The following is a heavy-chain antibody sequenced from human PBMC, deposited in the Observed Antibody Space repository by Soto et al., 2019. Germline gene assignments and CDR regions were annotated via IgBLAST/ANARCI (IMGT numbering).Heavy chain of an antibody. V-gene: IGHV1-2*04. CDR2: INPNSGGT. J-gene: IGHJ6*02. CDR1: GYTFTGYY. D-gene: IGHD2-2*01. CDR3: ARERAVVVPAAMGYGMDV. Sequence: ASVKVSCKASGYTFTGYYMHWVRQAPGQGLEWMGWINPNSGGTNYAQKFQGWVTMTTDTSISTAYMELSRLRSDDTAVYYCARERAVVVPAAMGYGMDVWGQGTTVTVSS.